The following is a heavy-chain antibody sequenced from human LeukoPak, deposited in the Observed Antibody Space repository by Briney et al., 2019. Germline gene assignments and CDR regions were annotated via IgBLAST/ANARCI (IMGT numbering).Heavy chain of an antibody. Sequence: SETLSLTCTVSGGSISSSSYYWGWIRQPPGKGLEWIGSIYYSGSTYYNPSLRSRVTISLDTSRNQFSLKLNSVTAADTAVYYCARAEYQYYYDSSGYWGIWGQGTMVTVSS. V-gene: IGHV4-39*07. D-gene: IGHD3-22*01. CDR1: GGSISSSSYY. J-gene: IGHJ3*02. CDR3: ARAEYQYYYDSSGYWGI. CDR2: IYYSGST.